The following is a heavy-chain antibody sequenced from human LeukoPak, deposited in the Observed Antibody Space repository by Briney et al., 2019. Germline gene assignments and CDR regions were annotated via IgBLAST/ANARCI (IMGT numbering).Heavy chain of an antibody. D-gene: IGHD2-15*01. CDR3: ARHPTHVSRILVGAFDI. CDR1: GVSISSYY. J-gene: IGHJ3*02. CDR2: IYYSGST. V-gene: IGHV4-59*08. Sequence: PSETLSLTCTVSGVSISSYYWSWIRQPPGKGLEWIGYIYYSGSTNYNPSLKSRVTISVDTSKNQFSLKLSSVTAADTTVYYCARHPTHVSRILVGAFDIWGQGTMVTVSS.